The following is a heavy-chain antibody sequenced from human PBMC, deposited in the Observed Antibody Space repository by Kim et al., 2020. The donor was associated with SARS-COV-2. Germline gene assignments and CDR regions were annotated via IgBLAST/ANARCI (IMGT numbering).Heavy chain of an antibody. D-gene: IGHD3-22*01. CDR3: ASFSSIVVVTDY. CDR1: GFTFSSYS. Sequence: GGSLRLSCAASGFTFSSYSMNWVRQAPGKGLEWVSSISSSSSYIYYADSVKGRFTISRDNAKNSLYLQMNSLRAEDTAVYYCASFSSIVVVTDYWGQGTLVTVSS. CDR2: ISSSSSYI. J-gene: IGHJ4*02. V-gene: IGHV3-21*01.